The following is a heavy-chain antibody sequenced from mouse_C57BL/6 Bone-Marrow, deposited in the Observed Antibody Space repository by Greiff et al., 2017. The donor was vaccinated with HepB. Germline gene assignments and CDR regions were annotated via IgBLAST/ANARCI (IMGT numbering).Heavy chain of an antibody. CDR1: GYTFTDYY. CDR2: INPYNGGT. V-gene: IGHV1-19*01. D-gene: IGHD2-12*01. Sequence: EVQLQQSGPVLVKPGASVKMSCKASGYTFTDYYMNWVKQSHGKSLEWIGVINPYNGGTSYNQKFKGKATLTVDKSSSTAYMKLNSLTSEVSAVYSCARSLSSYYAMDYWGQGTSVTVSS. CDR3: ARSLSSYYAMDY. J-gene: IGHJ4*01.